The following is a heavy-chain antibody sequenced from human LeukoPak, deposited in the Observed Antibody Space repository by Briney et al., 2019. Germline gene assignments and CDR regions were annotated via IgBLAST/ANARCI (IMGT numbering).Heavy chain of an antibody. CDR2: ISAYNGNT. D-gene: IGHD3-3*01. V-gene: IGHV1-18*01. CDR1: GYTFTSYG. Sequence: ASVTVSFKASGYTFTSYGISWVRQAPGQGLEWMGWISAYNGNTNYAQKLQGRVTMTTDTSTSTAYMELRSLRSDDTAVYYCARGGYDFWSGYYLGYYYYYMDVWGKGTTVTISS. CDR3: ARGGYDFWSGYYLGYYYYYMDV. J-gene: IGHJ6*03.